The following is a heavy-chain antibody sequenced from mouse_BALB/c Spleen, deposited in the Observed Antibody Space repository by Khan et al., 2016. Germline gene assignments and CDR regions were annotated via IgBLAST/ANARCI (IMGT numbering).Heavy chain of an antibody. Sequence: GAELVKPGASVKLSCKASGYTFTEYIIHWVKQRSGQGLEWIGWFYPGSGSIKYNEKFKDKATLTADKSSSTVYMELSRLTSEDSAVYFCARHEGRTMITTVYFDYWGQGTTLTVSS. CDR2: FYPGSGSI. J-gene: IGHJ2*01. CDR3: ARHEGRTMITTVYFDY. D-gene: IGHD2-4*01. V-gene: IGHV1-62-2*01. CDR1: GYTFTEYI.